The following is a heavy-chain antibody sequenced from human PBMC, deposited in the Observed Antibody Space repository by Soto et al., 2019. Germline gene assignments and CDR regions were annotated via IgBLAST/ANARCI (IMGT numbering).Heavy chain of an antibody. D-gene: IGHD1-26*01. V-gene: IGHV1-8*01. CDR1: GYTFTSYD. CDR3: ARGVLSGSYYYYYGMDV. Sequence: ASVKVSCKASGYTFTSYDINWVRQAPGQGLEWMGWMNPKSGNTGYAQKFQGRVTMTRNTSISTTYMELNSLRSEDTAVYYCARGVLSGSYYYYYGMDVWGQGTTVTVSS. CDR2: MNPKSGNT. J-gene: IGHJ6*02.